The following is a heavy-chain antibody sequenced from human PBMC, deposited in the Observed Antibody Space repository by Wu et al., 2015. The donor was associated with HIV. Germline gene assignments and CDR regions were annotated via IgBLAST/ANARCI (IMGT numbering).Heavy chain of an antibody. J-gene: IGHJ3*02. CDR3: ARGRRWELLDGAFDI. V-gene: IGHV1-8*03. Sequence: QVQLVQSGAEVKKPGASVKVSCKASGYTFTSYDINWVRQATGQGLEWVGWMNPNSGNTGFAQRFQGRVTISRNTSISTAYMELNTLRSEDTAVYYCARGRRWELLDGAFDIWGQGDNGHRLF. D-gene: IGHD1-26*01. CDR2: MNPNSGNT. CDR1: GYTFTSYD.